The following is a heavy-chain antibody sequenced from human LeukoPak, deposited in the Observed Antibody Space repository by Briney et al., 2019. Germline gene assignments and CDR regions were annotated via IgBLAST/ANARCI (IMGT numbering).Heavy chain of an antibody. CDR2: IGGSGGST. CDR1: GFTFSFYG. CDR3: AKVAYYYDSGAYYYDGYYYMDV. Sequence: GGTLRLSCAASGFTFSFYGVSWVRQAPGKGLEWVSTIGGSGGSTYYADSVKGRFTISRDNSKNTLYLQMNSLRAEDTAVYYCAKVAYYYDSGAYYYDGYYYMDVWGKGTTVTISS. J-gene: IGHJ6*03. V-gene: IGHV3-23*01. D-gene: IGHD3-22*01.